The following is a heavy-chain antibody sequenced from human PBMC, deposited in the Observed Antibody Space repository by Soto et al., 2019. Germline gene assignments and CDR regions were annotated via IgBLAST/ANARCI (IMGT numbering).Heavy chain of an antibody. Sequence: GGSLRLSCAASEFTFSSYGMHWVRQAPGKGLEWVAVIWYDGSNKYYADSVKGRFTISRDNSKNTLYLQMNSLRAEDTAVYYCARDVNYYDSSGSARFPLYGMDVWGQGTTVTVSS. CDR3: ARDVNYYDSSGSARFPLYGMDV. D-gene: IGHD3-22*01. CDR1: EFTFSSYG. CDR2: IWYDGSNK. V-gene: IGHV3-33*01. J-gene: IGHJ6*02.